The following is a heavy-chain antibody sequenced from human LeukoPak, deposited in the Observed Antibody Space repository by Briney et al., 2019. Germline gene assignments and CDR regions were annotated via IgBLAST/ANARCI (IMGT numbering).Heavy chain of an antibody. J-gene: IGHJ5*02. D-gene: IGHD2-2*02. CDR1: RGTFSSYA. CDR3: ARVAGGRYCSSTSCYMRGWFDP. Sequence: SVKVSCKASRGTFSSYAISWVRPAPGQGLEWMGGIIPIFGKANYAQKFQGRVTITADDSTSTAYMELSSLRSEDTAVYYCARVAGGRYCSSTSCYMRGWFDPWGQGTLVTVSS. CDR2: IIPIFGKA. V-gene: IGHV1-69*13.